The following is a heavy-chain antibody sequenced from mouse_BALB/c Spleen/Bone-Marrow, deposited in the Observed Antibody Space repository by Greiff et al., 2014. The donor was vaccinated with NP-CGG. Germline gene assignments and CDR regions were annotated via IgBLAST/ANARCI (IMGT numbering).Heavy chain of an antibody. J-gene: IGHJ2*01. Sequence: VQLQQPGPELVRPGASVKMSCKASGYTFTSYIMHWVKQKPGQGLEWIGYINPYNDDTKYNEKFKGKATLTSDKSSSTAYMELSSLTSEDSAVYYCARSYGSPFDYWGQGATLTVSS. V-gene: IGHV1-14*01. D-gene: IGHD1-1*01. CDR2: INPYNDDT. CDR3: ARSYGSPFDY. CDR1: GYTFTSYI.